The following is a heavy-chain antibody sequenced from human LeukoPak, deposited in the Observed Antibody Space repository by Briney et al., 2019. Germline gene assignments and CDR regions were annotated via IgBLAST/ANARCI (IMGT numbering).Heavy chain of an antibody. CDR2: IYTTGST. J-gene: IGHJ3*02. V-gene: IGHV4-61*02. Sequence: SQTLSLTCTVSGGSISSGSYYWSWIRQPAGTRLEWIGRIYTTGSTNYNPSLKSRVNILLDKSKNQFSLKLSSVTAADTAVYYCARDSGITKDAFDIWGQGTVVTVSS. CDR3: ARDSGITKDAFDI. D-gene: IGHD3-10*01. CDR1: GGSISSGSYY.